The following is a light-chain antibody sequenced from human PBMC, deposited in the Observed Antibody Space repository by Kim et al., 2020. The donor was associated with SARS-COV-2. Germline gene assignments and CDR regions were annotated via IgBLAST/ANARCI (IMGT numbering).Light chain of an antibody. CDR3: ASWDDSVSGTV. CDR1: SSNVGNNF. J-gene: IGLJ3*02. CDR2: RSS. Sequence: GQKVTIPCSGTSSNVGNNFVFWYQQLPGPAPKLLIYRSSQRPSGVPARFSGSKSGTSASLAISGLRSEDEADYYCASWDDSVSGTVFGGGTKLTVL. V-gene: IGLV1-47*01.